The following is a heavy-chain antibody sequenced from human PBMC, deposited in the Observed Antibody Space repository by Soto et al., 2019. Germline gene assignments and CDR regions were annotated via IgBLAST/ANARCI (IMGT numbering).Heavy chain of an antibody. D-gene: IGHD5-12*01. CDR1: GGSISSSSYY. CDR2: NYYRGST. J-gene: IGHJ4*01. V-gene: IGHV4-39*01. CDR3: ARRNRIVATLFVHYFGY. Sequence: SETLSLTCTVSGGSISSSSYYWGWIRQPPGKGLEWIGSNYYRGSTYYNPSLKSRVTISVDTSKNQFSLKLSSVTAADTAVYYCARRNRIVATLFVHYFGYWGHGTLFTVSP.